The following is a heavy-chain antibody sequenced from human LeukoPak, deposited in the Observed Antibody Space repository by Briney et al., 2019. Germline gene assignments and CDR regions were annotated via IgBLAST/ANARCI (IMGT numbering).Heavy chain of an antibody. CDR2: IYYSGST. CDR3: ARGYYDSSGFPSDAFDI. V-gene: IGHV4-59*12. D-gene: IGHD3-22*01. CDR1: GYSISSSYY. J-gene: IGHJ3*02. Sequence: SETLSLTCTVSGYSISSSYYWSWIRQPPGKGLEWIGYIYYSGSTNYNPSLKSRVTISVDTSKNQFSLKLSSVTAADTAVYYCARGYYDSSGFPSDAFDIWGQGTMVTVSS.